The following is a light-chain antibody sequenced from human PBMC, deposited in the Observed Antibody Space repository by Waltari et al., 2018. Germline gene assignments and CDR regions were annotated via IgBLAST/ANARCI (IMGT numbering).Light chain of an antibody. CDR3: MQRIEFPYT. V-gene: IGKV2-40*01. Sequence: EIVMTQTPLSLPVTPGEPASITCRSGQSLLDSDHGNTYLDWYLQKPGRSPQLLIYTLSHPAFGVPDRFSGSGSGTDFTLKITRVEAEDVGVYYCMQRIEFPYTFGQGTKLEIK. CDR2: TLS. CDR1: QSLLDSDHGNTY. J-gene: IGKJ2*01.